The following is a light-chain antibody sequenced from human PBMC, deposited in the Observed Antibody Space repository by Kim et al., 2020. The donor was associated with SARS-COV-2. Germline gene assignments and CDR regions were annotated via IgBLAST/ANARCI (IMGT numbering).Light chain of an antibody. CDR3: QQAADFPWT. CDR2: ASS. CDR1: QGINTW. J-gene: IGKJ2*01. V-gene: IGKV1-12*02. Sequence: SESVGDTVNITGRASQGINTWLAWYQQTPGKAPKLRIYASSILQSGVPSRFSGSGSATHFTLTISSLQPEDFATYFCQQAADFPWTFGQGPSWRS.